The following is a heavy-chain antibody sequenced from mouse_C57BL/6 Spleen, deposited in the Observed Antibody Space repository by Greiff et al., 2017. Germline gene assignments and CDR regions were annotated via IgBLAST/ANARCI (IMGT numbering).Heavy chain of an antibody. Sequence: EVKVEESGGGLVQPGGSLSLSCAASGFTFTDYYMSWVRQPPGKALEWLGFIRNKANGYTTEYSASVKGRFTISRDNSQSILYLQMNALRAEDSATYYCARYMGPYFDYWGQGTTLTVSS. V-gene: IGHV7-3*01. D-gene: IGHD4-1*01. CDR3: ARYMGPYFDY. CDR2: IRNKANGYTT. CDR1: GFTFTDYY. J-gene: IGHJ2*01.